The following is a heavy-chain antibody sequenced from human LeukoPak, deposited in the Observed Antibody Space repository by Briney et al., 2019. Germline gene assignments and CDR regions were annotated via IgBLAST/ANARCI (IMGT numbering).Heavy chain of an antibody. Sequence: ASVKVSCKASGYTFTSYGISWVRQAPGQGLEWMGWISAYNGNTNYAQKLQGRVTMTRDTSTSTVYMELSSLRSEDTAVYYCARAGPDCSSTSCYAFDIWGQGTMVTVSS. CDR1: GYTFTSYG. J-gene: IGHJ3*02. V-gene: IGHV1-18*01. D-gene: IGHD2-2*01. CDR2: ISAYNGNT. CDR3: ARAGPDCSSTSCYAFDI.